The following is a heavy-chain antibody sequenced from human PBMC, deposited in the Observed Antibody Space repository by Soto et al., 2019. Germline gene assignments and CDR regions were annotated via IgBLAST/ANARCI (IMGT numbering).Heavy chain of an antibody. CDR1: GGTFSSYA. CDR2: IIPIFGTA. V-gene: IGHV1-69*13. D-gene: IGHD3-3*01. Sequence: SVKVSCKASGGTFSSYAISWVRQAPGQGLEWMGGIIPIFGTANYAQKFQGRVTITADESTSTAYMELSSLRSEDTAVYYCASFFGVVPYYYYGMDVWGQGTTVTVSS. J-gene: IGHJ6*02. CDR3: ASFFGVVPYYYYGMDV.